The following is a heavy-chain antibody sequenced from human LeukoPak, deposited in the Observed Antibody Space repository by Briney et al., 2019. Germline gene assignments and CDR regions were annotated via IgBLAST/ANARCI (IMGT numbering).Heavy chain of an antibody. D-gene: IGHD6-19*01. Sequence: QPGGSLRLSCAASGFTVSSNYMSWVRQAPGKGLEWVSVIYSGGSTYYADSVKGRFTTSRDNSKNTLYLQMNSLRAEDTAVYYCARAPSGWYDYWGQGTLVTVSS. CDR2: IYSGGST. J-gene: IGHJ4*02. CDR1: GFTVSSNY. CDR3: ARAPSGWYDY. V-gene: IGHV3-53*01.